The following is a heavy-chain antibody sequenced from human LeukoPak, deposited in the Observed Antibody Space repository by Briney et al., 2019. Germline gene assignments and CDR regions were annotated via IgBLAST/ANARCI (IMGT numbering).Heavy chain of an antibody. CDR1: GFTFSSYG. CDR2: ISYDGSNK. J-gene: IGHJ5*02. CDR3: ANWFDP. V-gene: IGHV3-30*18. Sequence: GRSLRLSCAASGFTFSSYGMHWVRQAPGKGLEWVAVISYDGSNKYYADFVKGRFTISRDNSKNTLYLQMNSLRAEDTAVYYCANWFDPWGQGTLVTVSS.